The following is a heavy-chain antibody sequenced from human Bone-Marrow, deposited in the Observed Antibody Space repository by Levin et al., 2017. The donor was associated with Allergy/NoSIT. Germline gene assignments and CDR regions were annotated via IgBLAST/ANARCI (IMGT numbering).Heavy chain of an antibody. CDR2: INPHNGDT. CDR3: ARRSDNTGYPLDY. V-gene: IGHV1-2*02. Sequence: KISCTVSGYTFTGYYLQWVRQAPGQGLEWLGWINPHNGDTDFAQKFQGRVTMTRDTSIRTAYMELTSLKSDDTAVYFCARRSDNTGYPLDYWGQGTLVTVSS. D-gene: IGHD3-22*01. CDR1: GYTFTGYY. J-gene: IGHJ4*01.